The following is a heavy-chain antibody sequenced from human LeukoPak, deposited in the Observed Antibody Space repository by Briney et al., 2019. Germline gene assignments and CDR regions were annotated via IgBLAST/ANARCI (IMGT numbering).Heavy chain of an antibody. V-gene: IGHV3-33*01. CDR2: IWYDGSNK. CDR1: GFTFSSYG. J-gene: IGHJ4*02. Sequence: GGSLRLSCAASGFTFSSYGMHWVRQAPGKGLEWVAVIWYDGSNKYYADSVEGRFTISRDNSKNTLYLQMNSLRAEDTAVYYCARDCSGGSCYSFDYWGQGTLVTVSS. D-gene: IGHD2-15*01. CDR3: ARDCSGGSCYSFDY.